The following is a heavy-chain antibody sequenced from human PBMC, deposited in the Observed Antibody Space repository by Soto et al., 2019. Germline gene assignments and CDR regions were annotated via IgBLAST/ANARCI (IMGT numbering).Heavy chain of an antibody. CDR2: IYLDDDK. J-gene: IGHJ1*01. CDR1: GFSLSTSGVV. Sequence: QITLKESGPTLVKPTQTLTLTCTFSGFSLSTSGVVVGWIRQPPGKALEWLALIYLDDDKRYSPSLKTKLTITKHPSKNQVVLTMTNMDPVDTATYYCEDGEGWEGYFPHWGQGTLVTVSS. D-gene: IGHD1-26*01. V-gene: IGHV2-5*02. CDR3: EDGEGWEGYFPH.